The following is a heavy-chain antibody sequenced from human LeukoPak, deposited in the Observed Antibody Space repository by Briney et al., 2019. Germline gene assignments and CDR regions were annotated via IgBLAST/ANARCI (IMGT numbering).Heavy chain of an antibody. D-gene: IGHD3-3*01. CDR1: GGTFSSYA. V-gene: IGHV1-69*13. CDR2: IIPVFPTA. CDR3: ASGDFWSGPARNYFDY. J-gene: IGHJ4*02. Sequence: ASVTVSCKASGGTFSSYAISWVRQAPGQGLEWMGGIIPVFPTAKYAQRFQDRVTITADESTRTAYMELSSLRSEDTAVYFCASGDFWSGPARNYFDYWGQGTLVTVSS.